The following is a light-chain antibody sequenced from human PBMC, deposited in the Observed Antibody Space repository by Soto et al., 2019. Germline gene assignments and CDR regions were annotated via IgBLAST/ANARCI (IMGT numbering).Light chain of an antibody. CDR1: SSDVGGYNF. CDR2: EVS. CDR3: SSSAGIYHYLV. J-gene: IGLJ3*02. V-gene: IGLV2-8*01. Sequence: QSVLTQPPSASGSPGQSVTISCTGTSSDVGGYNFVSWYQQHPGKAPKLMISEVSKRPSGVPDRFSGSKSGYTASLTVSGLQTEDEAFYYCSSSAGIYHYLVFGGGTKVTVL.